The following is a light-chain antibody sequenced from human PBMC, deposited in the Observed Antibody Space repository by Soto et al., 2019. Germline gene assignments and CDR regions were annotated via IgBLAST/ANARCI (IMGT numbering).Light chain of an antibody. CDR1: SSDVGSYNL. CDR3: CSYAGSSTVV. CDR2: DVS. J-gene: IGLJ2*01. V-gene: IGLV2-23*02. Sequence: QSVLTQPASVSGSPGQSIAISCTGTSSDVGSYNLVSWYQQHPGKAPKLLIYDVSQRPSGVSDRFSGSKSGNTASLTISGLQAEDEADYYCCSYAGSSTVVFGGGTQLTVL.